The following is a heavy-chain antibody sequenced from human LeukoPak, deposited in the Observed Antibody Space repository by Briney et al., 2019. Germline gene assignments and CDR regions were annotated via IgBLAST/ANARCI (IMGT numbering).Heavy chain of an antibody. CDR2: IYYSGGT. J-gene: IGHJ4*02. CDR1: GGSINYYY. Sequence: SETLSLTCTVSGGSINYYYWMWIRQPPGKGLEWIGYIYYSGGTHYNPSLKSRVTMLVDTSKNQFSLKLTAVTAADTAVYYCARGAYYYDSSGYSPFDYWGQGTLVTVSS. D-gene: IGHD3-22*01. CDR3: ARGAYYYDSSGYSPFDY. V-gene: IGHV4-59*01.